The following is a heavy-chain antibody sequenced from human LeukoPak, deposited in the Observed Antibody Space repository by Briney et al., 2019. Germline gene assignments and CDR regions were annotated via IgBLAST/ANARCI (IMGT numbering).Heavy chain of an antibody. CDR1: RFTFSTYP. J-gene: IGHJ4*02. CDR2: ISSDGSNS. D-gene: IGHD3-22*01. CDR3: ARESYYDTNTQDL. Sequence: GGSLRLSCAASRFTFSTYPMHWVRQAPGRGLEWVAFISSDGSNSYYADSVKGRFTISRANSENTLYLQMSSPRADDTAVYYCARESYYDTNTQDLWGQGTLVTVSS. V-gene: IGHV3-30-3*01.